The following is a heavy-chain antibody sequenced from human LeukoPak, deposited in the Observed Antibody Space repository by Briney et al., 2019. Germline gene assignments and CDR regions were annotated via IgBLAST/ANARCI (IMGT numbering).Heavy chain of an antibody. CDR3: ARESGFMMVGEINADNWFDP. D-gene: IGHD3-3*01. J-gene: IGHJ5*02. CDR1: GFTFRDSA. CDR2: ISDDGSKR. Sequence: GRSLRLSCSGAGFTFRDSAFHWVRQAPGKGLEWVAVISDDGSKRFYADSVKGRFTISRDNSRDTLYLHMQTLRPEDSAVYYCARESGFMMVGEINADNWFDPWGQGTLVTVSS. V-gene: IGHV3-30*04.